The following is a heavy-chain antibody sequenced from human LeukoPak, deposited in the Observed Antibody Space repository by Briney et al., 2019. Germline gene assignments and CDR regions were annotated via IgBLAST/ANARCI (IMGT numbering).Heavy chain of an antibody. V-gene: IGHV3-23*01. D-gene: IGHD2-21*02. J-gene: IGHJ4*02. Sequence: GGSLRLSCAASGFTFSSYAMSWVRQAPGKGLEWVSAISGSGGSTYYADSVKGRFTISRDNSKNTLYLQMNSLRAEDTAVYYCAKGNFFIVVVTASDYWGQGTLVTVSS. CDR3: AKGNFFIVVVTASDY. CDR2: ISGSGGST. CDR1: GFTFSSYA.